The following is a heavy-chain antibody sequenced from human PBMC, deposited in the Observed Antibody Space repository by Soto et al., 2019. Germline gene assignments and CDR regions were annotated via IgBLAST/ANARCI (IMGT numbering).Heavy chain of an antibody. J-gene: IGHJ4*02. Sequence: GGSLRRSCAASGFTLSSYSMNWVRQAPGKGLDWVSYISSSSYTIYYADSVKGRFTISRDNAKNSLYLQMNSLRDEDTAVYYCARGYCSGSTCFIGGRYFDYWGQGTLGTVSS. CDR1: GFTLSSYS. CDR2: ISSSSYTI. V-gene: IGHV3-48*02. D-gene: IGHD2-15*01. CDR3: ARGYCSGSTCFIGGRYFDY.